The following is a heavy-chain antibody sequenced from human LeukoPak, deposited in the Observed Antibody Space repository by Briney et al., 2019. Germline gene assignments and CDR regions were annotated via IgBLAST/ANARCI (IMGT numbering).Heavy chain of an antibody. D-gene: IGHD6-13*01. CDR2: CSSSSSYI. CDR3: ATGSSWYFEY. V-gene: IGHV3-21*01. J-gene: IGHJ4*02. Sequence: PRGSLRLSCAASGFTFSNYNMNWVRQAPGKGLEWVSSCSSSSSYIYYADSVKGRFTISRDNAKNSLYLQMNSLRAEDTAVYYCATGSSWYFEYWGQGTLVTVSS. CDR1: GFTFSNYN.